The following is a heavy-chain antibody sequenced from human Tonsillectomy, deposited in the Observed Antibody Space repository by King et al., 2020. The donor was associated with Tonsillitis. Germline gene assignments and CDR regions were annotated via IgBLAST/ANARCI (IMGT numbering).Heavy chain of an antibody. J-gene: IGHJ3*02. CDR2: ISGSGSNT. V-gene: IGHV3-23*04. D-gene: IGHD5-18*01. Sequence: DVQLVESGGGLVQPGGSLRLSCAASGFTFSIYAMSWVRQAPGKGLEWVSAISGSGSNTYYADSVKGRFTISRDNSKNTLYLQMNSLRAEDTAVYYCAKVLQRGGYTYGYTAFDIWGQGTMVTVSS. CDR1: GFTFSIYA. CDR3: AKVLQRGGYTYGYTAFDI.